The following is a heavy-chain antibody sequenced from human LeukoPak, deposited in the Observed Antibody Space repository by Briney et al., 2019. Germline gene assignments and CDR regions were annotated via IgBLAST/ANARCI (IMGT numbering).Heavy chain of an antibody. CDR1: GFTFSSYA. CDR2: ISYDGSNK. CDR3: ASFSQYYYYTMDV. V-gene: IGHV3-30-3*01. J-gene: IGHJ6*02. Sequence: PGGSLRLSCAASGFTFSSYAMHWVRQAPGKGLEWVAVISYDGSNKYYADSVKGRFTISRDNSKNTLYLQMNSLRAEDTAVYYCASFSQYYYYTMDVWGQGTTVTVSS. D-gene: IGHD3-3*01.